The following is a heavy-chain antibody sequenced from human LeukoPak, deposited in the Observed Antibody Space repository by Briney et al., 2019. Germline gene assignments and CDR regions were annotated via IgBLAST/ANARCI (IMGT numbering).Heavy chain of an antibody. V-gene: IGHV5-51*01. J-gene: IGHJ4*02. CDR2: IYPGDSDT. CDR1: GYSFTSYW. Sequence: GESLKISCKGSGYSFTSYWIGWVRQMPGERLEWIGIIYPGDSDTRYSPSFQGQVTISADNSISTAYQQWSSLTASDTDMYYCARHGLYFDYWGQGTLVTVSS. CDR3: ARHGLYFDY.